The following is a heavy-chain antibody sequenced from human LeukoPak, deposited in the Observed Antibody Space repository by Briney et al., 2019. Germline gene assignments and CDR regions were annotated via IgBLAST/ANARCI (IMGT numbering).Heavy chain of an antibody. D-gene: IGHD6-13*01. CDR1: GFTFDDYT. CDR2: ISWDGGST. CDR3: AKASPTLSSSRTTHIDY. V-gene: IGHV3-43*01. Sequence: PGGSLRLSCAASGFTFDDYTMHWVRQAPGKGLEWVSLISWDGGSTYYADSVKGRFTISRDNSKNSLYLQMNSLRTEDTALYYCAKASPTLSSSRTTHIDYWGQGTLVTVSS. J-gene: IGHJ4*02.